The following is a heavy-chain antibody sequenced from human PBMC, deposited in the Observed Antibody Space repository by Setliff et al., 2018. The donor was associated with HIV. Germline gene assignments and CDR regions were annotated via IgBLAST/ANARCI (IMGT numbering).Heavy chain of an antibody. V-gene: IGHV1-18*01. CDR1: GYTFNTYG. CDR3: AREITNYFDY. J-gene: IGHJ4*02. Sequence: PSVKVSCKASGYTFNTYGISWVRQAPGQGLEWMGWISPYNGYTNYVQKLQGRVTMTTDTSTSIAYMELRSLKSDDTAVYYCAREITNYFDYWGQGTLVTVSS. D-gene: IGHD3-16*01. CDR2: ISPYNGYT.